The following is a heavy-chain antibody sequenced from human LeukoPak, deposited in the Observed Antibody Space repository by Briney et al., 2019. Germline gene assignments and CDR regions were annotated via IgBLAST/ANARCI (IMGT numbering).Heavy chain of an antibody. CDR2: ISGSGGST. V-gene: IGHV3-23*01. Sequence: GGSLRLSCAASGFTFSSYGMSWVRQAPGKGLEWVSAISGSGGSTYYADSVKGRFTISRDNSKNTLYLQMNSLRAEDTAVYYCARDPYSSGWYGGLWGQGTLVTVSS. D-gene: IGHD6-19*01. CDR1: GFTFSSYG. CDR3: ARDPYSSGWYGGL. J-gene: IGHJ4*02.